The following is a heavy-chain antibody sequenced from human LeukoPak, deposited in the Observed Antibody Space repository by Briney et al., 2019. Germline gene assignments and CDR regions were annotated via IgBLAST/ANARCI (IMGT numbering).Heavy chain of an antibody. D-gene: IGHD2-2*01. CDR2: ISSSSSYI. J-gene: IGHJ4*02. V-gene: IGHV3-21*01. CDR1: GLTFSSYS. CDR3: ASGYAPQFDY. Sequence: GGSLSLSCAASGLTFSSYSMNWVRQAPGKGLEWVSSISSSSSYIYYADSVKGRFTISRDNAKNSLYLQMNSLRAEDTAVYYCASGYAPQFDYWGQGTLVTVSS.